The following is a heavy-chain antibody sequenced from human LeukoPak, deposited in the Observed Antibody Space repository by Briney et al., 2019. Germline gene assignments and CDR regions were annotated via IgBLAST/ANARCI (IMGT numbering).Heavy chain of an antibody. J-gene: IGHJ4*02. D-gene: IGHD3-3*01. V-gene: IGHV4-59*01. CDR2: IYYSGST. CDR1: GGSISSYY. Sequence: SETLSLTCTVSGGSISSYYWSWIRQPPGKGLEWIGYIYYSGSTNYNPSLKSRVTISVDTSKNQFSLKLSSVTAADTAVYYCARGNDFWSGSPRHFDYWGQGTLVTVSS. CDR3: ARGNDFWSGSPRHFDY.